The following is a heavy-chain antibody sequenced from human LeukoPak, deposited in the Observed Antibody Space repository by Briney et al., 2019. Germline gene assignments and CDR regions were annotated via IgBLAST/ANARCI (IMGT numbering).Heavy chain of an antibody. J-gene: IGHJ6*03. Sequence: ASVKVSCKASGGTFSSYAISWVRQAPGQGLEWMGWISAYNGNTNYAQKLQGRVTMTTDTSTSTAYMELSSLRSEDTAMYYCAINQAGYCGGGSCYRHEFYYMDVWGKGTSVTVSS. CDR1: GGTFSSYA. CDR2: ISAYNGNT. V-gene: IGHV1-18*01. CDR3: AINQAGYCGGGSCYRHEFYYMDV. D-gene: IGHD2-15*01.